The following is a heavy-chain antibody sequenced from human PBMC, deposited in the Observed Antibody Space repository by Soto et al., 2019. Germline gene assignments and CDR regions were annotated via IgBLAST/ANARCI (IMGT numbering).Heavy chain of an antibody. Sequence: SETLSLTCTVSGGSISSSSYYWGWIRQPPGKGLEWIGSIYYSGSTYYNPSLKSRVTISVDTSKNQFSLKLSSATAADTAVYYCARLSLSDNVLLWFGGADYGMDVWGQGTTVTVSS. J-gene: IGHJ6*02. D-gene: IGHD3-10*01. V-gene: IGHV4-39*01. CDR2: IYYSGST. CDR3: ARLSLSDNVLLWFGGADYGMDV. CDR1: GGSISSSSYY.